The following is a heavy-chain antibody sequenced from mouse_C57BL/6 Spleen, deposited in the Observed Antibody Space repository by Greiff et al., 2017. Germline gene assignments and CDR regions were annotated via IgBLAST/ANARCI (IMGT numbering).Heavy chain of an antibody. V-gene: IGHV1-26*01. J-gene: IGHJ1*03. CDR3: ARSYYNYYGSSTYWYFDV. CDR1: GYTFTDYY. CDR2: INPNNGGT. Sequence: VQLQQSGPELVKPGASVKISCKASGYTFTDYYMNWVKQSHGKSLEWIGDINPNNGGTSYNQKFKGKATLTVDKSSSTAYMELRSLTSEDSAVYYCARSYYNYYGSSTYWYFDVWGTGTTVTVSS. D-gene: IGHD1-1*01.